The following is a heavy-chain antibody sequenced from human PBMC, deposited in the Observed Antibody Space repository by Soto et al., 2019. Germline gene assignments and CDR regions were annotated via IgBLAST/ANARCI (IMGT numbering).Heavy chain of an antibody. CDR2: IYWDDDK. CDR3: ARRSYGMDV. CDR1: GFSLSTSGVG. Sequence: QITLKESGPTLVKPTQTLTLTCTFSGFSLSTSGVGVGWIRQPPGKALEWLALIYWDDDKRYSPSLKSRLTXXTDTSKNQVVLTMTNMDPVDTATYYCARRSYGMDVWGQGTTVIVSS. V-gene: IGHV2-5*02. J-gene: IGHJ6*02.